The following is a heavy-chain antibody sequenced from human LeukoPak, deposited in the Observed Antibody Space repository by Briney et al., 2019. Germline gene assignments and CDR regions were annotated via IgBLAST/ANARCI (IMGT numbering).Heavy chain of an antibody. J-gene: IGHJ4*02. Sequence: GGSLRLSCAASGFTLSTYAMSWVRQTPGKGLEWVAATSSSDAGTYHADSVRGRFTISRDNSKNTLYLQMNSLRADDPAVYFCAKTLWGLTLLSSDHWGQGTLVTVSS. D-gene: IGHD3-16*01. V-gene: IGHV3-23*01. CDR1: GFTLSTYA. CDR3: AKTLWGLTLLSSDH. CDR2: TSSSDAGT.